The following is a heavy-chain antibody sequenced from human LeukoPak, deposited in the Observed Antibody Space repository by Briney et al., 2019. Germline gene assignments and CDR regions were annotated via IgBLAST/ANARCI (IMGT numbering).Heavy chain of an antibody. CDR1: GGTFSYYT. CDR3: ARATSEIPAAALTGSKYYCYYYMDV. CDR2: IIPFLGIT. V-gene: IGHV1-69*02. J-gene: IGHJ6*03. Sequence: GASVKVSCKASGGTFSYYTISWVRQAPGQGLEWMGRIIPFLGITNYAQKFQGRVTITAHKTMSTAYMELSSLRSEDTAVYYCARATSEIPAAALTGSKYYCYYYMDVWDKGTTVTVSS. D-gene: IGHD2-2*01.